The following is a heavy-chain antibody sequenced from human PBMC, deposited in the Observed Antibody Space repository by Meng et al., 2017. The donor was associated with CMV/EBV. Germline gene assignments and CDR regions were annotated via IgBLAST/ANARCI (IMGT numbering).Heavy chain of an antibody. CDR2: IKQDGSEK. D-gene: IGHD2-2*01. J-gene: IGHJ3*02. CDR3: AKGGRRKVVPAARLVAFDI. CDR1: GFTFSSYW. V-gene: IGHV3-7*01. Sequence: GESLKISCAASGFTFSSYWMSWVRQAPGKGLEWVANIKQDGSEKYYVDSVKGRFTISRDNAKNSLYLQMNSLRAEDTAVYYCAKGGRRKVVPAARLVAFDIWGQGTMVTVSS.